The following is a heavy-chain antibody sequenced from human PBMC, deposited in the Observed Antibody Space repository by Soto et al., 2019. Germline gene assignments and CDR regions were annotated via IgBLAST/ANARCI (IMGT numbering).Heavy chain of an antibody. J-gene: IGHJ4*02. CDR1: GGSISSYY. D-gene: IGHD3-22*01. CDR3: ARATYYYDSSGYYGYYFDC. V-gene: IGHV4-59*01. CDR2: IYYSGST. Sequence: SETLSLTCTASGGSISSYYWSWIRQRPGKGLEWIGYIYYSGSTNYNSSLKSRVTISVDTSKNQLSLKLSSVTAADTAVYYCARATYYYDSSGYYGYYFDCWGKGNMVTVSA.